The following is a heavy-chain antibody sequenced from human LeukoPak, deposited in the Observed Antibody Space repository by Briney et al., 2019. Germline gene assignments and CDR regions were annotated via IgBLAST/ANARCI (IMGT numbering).Heavy chain of an antibody. J-gene: IGHJ4*02. CDR3: ARDRAWNYFDY. CDR1: GFTFSRHG. V-gene: IGHV3-30*03. Sequence: SGGSLRLSCAPSGFTFSRHGMHWVRQAPGKGLEWVAIISNDGSRKHYAHSVEGRLTISRDNSKNTLYLQMDSLRAEDTAVYYCARDRAWNYFDYWGQGTQVTVSS. D-gene: IGHD3-3*01. CDR2: ISNDGSRK.